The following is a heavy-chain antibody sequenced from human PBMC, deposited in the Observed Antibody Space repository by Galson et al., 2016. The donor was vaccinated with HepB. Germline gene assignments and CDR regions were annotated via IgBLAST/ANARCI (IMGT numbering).Heavy chain of an antibody. J-gene: IGHJ5*01. CDR1: GFSLSTDEVA. CDR2: IYWDNDK. D-gene: IGHD2-2*01. CDR3: ARQLAPFTSAWFDY. V-gene: IGHV2-5*02. Sequence: PALVKPTQTLTLTCTFSGFSLSTDEVAVGWLRQPPGKALEWLTLIYWDNDKRYSPSLSSRLTITKDTSRNQVVLRMTNVEPADTATYYCARQLAPFTSAWFDYWGQRTLVTVSS.